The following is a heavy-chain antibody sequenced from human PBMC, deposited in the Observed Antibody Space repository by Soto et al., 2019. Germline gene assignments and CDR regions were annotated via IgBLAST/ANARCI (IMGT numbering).Heavy chain of an antibody. D-gene: IGHD6-6*01. CDR3: AHTPGPSIAARFEWFDP. Sequence: ESGPTLVNPTQTLTLTCTFSVFSLSTSGVGVGWIRQPPGKALEWLALIYWDDDKRYSPSLKSRLTITKDTSKNQVVLTMTNMDPVDTATYYCAHTPGPSIAARFEWFDPWGQGTLVTVSS. CDR2: IYWDDDK. J-gene: IGHJ5*02. CDR1: VFSLSTSGVG. V-gene: IGHV2-5*02.